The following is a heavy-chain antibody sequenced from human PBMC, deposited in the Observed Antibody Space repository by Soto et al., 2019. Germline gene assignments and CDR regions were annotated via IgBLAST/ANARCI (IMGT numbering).Heavy chain of an antibody. Sequence: QVQLVQSGAEVQKPGASVKVSCKASGYTFTSCAIHWVRQAPGPRLEWMGWINAGNGNTQYSQKFQGRVTITRDTSASIAYMEVSSLRSEDTALYYCAREQSGEIMTMTDAFDIWGQGTMVTVSS. CDR3: AREQSGEIMTMTDAFDI. V-gene: IGHV1-3*01. J-gene: IGHJ3*02. CDR2: INAGNGNT. D-gene: IGHD3-16*01. CDR1: GYTFTSCA.